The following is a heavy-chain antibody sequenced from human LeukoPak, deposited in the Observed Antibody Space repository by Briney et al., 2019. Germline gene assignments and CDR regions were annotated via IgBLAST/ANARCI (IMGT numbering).Heavy chain of an antibody. D-gene: IGHD6-13*01. CDR2: ISSIGSSI. CDR1: GFTFSSYE. CDR3: ARGPIVLIAAAANDVFDV. J-gene: IGHJ3*01. V-gene: IGHV3-48*03. Sequence: GGSLRLPCAASGFTFSSYEMNWVRQAPGKGLEWLADISSIGSSIYYADSVKGRFTISRDNAKNSLFLQMNSLRAEDTAVYYCARGPIVLIAAAANDVFDVWGQGTMVTVSS.